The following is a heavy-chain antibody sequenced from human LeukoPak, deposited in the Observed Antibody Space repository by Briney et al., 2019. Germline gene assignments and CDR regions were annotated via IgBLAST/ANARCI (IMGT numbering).Heavy chain of an antibody. Sequence: PGGSLRLSCAASGFTFSDYYMSWIRQAPGKGLEWVSYISSSSSYTNYADSVKGRFTISRDNAKNSLYLQMNSLRAEDTAVYYCARSLRGSFLPEYFQHWGQGTLVTVSS. CDR3: ARSLRGSFLPEYFQH. V-gene: IGHV3-11*06. CDR1: GFTFSDYY. D-gene: IGHD5/OR15-5a*01. CDR2: ISSSSSYT. J-gene: IGHJ1*01.